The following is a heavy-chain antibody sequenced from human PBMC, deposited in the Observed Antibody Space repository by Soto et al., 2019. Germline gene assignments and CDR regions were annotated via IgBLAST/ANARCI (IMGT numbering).Heavy chain of an antibody. CDR1: GFNLDDYA. CDR3: AKSHTSGWNYFDY. D-gene: IGHD6-19*01. V-gene: IGHV3-9*01. CDR2: ISWNSGNK. Sequence: SLRLSCAGSGFNLDDYAMYWVRQVPGKGLEWVSSISWNSGNKVYADSVKGRFTISRDNGKNSLYLQMNSLRVEDTALYYCAKSHTSGWNYFDYWGQGTLVTVSS. J-gene: IGHJ4*02.